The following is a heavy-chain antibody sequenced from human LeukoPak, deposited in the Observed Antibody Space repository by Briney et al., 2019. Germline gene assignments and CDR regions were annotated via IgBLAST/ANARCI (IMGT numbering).Heavy chain of an antibody. J-gene: IGHJ4*02. Sequence: ASVKVSCKASGYTLTSYAMNWVRQAPGQGLEWMGWINTNTGNPTYAQGFTGRFVFSLDTSVTTAYLQIFSLKAEDTAVYYCARGTYYYDSSGYYYFDYWGQGTLVTVSS. CDR1: GYTLTSYA. V-gene: IGHV7-4-1*01. D-gene: IGHD3-22*01. CDR2: INTNTGNP. CDR3: ARGTYYYDSSGYYYFDY.